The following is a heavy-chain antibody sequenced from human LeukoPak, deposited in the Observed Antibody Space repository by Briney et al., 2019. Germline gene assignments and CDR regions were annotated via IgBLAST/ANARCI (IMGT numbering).Heavy chain of an antibody. V-gene: IGHV3-23*01. CDR2: ISGSGGHT. J-gene: IGHJ6*03. D-gene: IGHD5-24*01. Sequence: GGSLRLSCAASGITFSSHAMSWVRQAPGKGLEWVSLISGSGGHTYYGDSVKGRFTISRDNSTNRLYLQMNSLRPEDTAVYYCAKGGAATMRDGYNYYYYYMEVWGRGATVTVSS. CDR1: GITFSSHA. CDR3: AKGGAATMRDGYNYYYYYMEV.